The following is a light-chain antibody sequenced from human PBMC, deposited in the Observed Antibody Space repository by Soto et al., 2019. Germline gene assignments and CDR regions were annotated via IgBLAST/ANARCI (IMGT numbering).Light chain of an antibody. J-gene: IGLJ1*01. CDR3: AAWDDSLNAL. V-gene: IGLV1-44*01. CDR2: IND. Sequence: QSVLTQPPSASGTPGQRVTISCSGSSSNIGDNPVNWYQQLPGAAPKLLIYINDQRPSGVPHRFSGSKSGTSASLAISGLQPEDEADYYCAAWDDSLNALFGTGTKVTVL. CDR1: SSNIGDNP.